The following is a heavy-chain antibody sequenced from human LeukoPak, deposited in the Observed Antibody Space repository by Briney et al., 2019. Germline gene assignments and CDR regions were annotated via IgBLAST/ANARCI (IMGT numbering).Heavy chain of an antibody. CDR3: ARYIGYCSGGSCYRTNYYYYYGMDV. D-gene: IGHD2-15*01. CDR1: GGSFSSGGYY. J-gene: IGHJ6*02. CDR2: IYYSGST. Sequence: PSETLSLTCTVSGGSFSSGGYYWSWIRQPPGKGLEWIGYIYYSGSTNYNPSLKSRVTISVDTSKNQFSLKLSSVTAADTAVYYCARYIGYCSGGSCYRTNYYYYYGMDVWGQGTTVTVSS. V-gene: IGHV4-61*08.